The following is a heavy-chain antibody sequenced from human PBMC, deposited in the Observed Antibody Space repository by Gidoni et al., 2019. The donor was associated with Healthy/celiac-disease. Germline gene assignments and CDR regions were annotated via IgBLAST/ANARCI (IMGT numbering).Heavy chain of an antibody. CDR3: AADRTVTRYWYFDL. CDR2: IVVGSGNT. J-gene: IGHJ2*01. CDR1: GFTFTSSA. D-gene: IGHD4-17*01. Sequence: QMQLVQSGPEVKKPGTSVKVSCKASGFTFTSSAVQWVRQARGQRLEWIGWIVVGSGNTNYAQKFQERVTITRDMSTSTAYMELSSLRSEDTAVYYCAADRTVTRYWYFDLWGRGTLVTVSS. V-gene: IGHV1-58*01.